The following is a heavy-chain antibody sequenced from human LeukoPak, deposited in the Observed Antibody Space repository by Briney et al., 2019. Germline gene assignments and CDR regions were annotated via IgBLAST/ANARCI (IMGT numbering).Heavy chain of an antibody. D-gene: IGHD2/OR15-2a*01. CDR1: GGSFSGYY. CDR2: INHSGSI. J-gene: IGHJ4*02. CDR3: AGHHPRNTVDF. Sequence: PETLSLTCAVYGGSFSGYYWSWIRQPPGKGLEWIGEINHSGSINYNPSLKSRVTISLDTSKNQFSLKLSSVTAADTAVYYCAGHHPRNTVDFWGQGTLVTVSS. V-gene: IGHV4-34*01.